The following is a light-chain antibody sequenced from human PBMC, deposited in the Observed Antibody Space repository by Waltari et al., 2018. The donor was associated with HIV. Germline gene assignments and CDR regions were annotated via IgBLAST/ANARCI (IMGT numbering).Light chain of an antibody. CDR1: SSDVGGYKS. J-gene: IGLJ2*01. Sequence: QSALTQPPSASGSPGQSVTLSCTGTSSDVGGYKSVSWYQQHPGKAPQVMIYEVSKRPSGGPDRVSGSKSGNTASLTVSGLQAEDEADYYCSSYAGSNNVVFGGGTKLTVL. V-gene: IGLV2-8*01. CDR3: SSYAGSNNVV. CDR2: EVS.